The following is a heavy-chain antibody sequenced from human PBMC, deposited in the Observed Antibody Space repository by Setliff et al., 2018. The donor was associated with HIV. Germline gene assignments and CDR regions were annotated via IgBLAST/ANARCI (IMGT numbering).Heavy chain of an antibody. CDR2: IKSNTDGGTT. D-gene: IGHD3-22*01. V-gene: IGHV3-15*01. Sequence: WIRQPPGKGLEWIGRIKSNTDGGTTDYAAPVKGRFTISRDDSENTVYLHMNSLKTEDTAVYYCIWSGSSGLYYFDHWGQGTLVTVSS. J-gene: IGHJ4*02. CDR3: IWSGSSGLYYFDH.